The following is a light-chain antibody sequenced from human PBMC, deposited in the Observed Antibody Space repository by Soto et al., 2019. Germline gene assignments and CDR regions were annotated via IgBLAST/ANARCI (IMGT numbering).Light chain of an antibody. Sequence: QSVLTQPPSAAGTPGQRVTISCSGSSSNIGSNYVYWYQQLPGTAPKLLIYRNNQRPSGVPDRFSGSKSGTSASLAISGLRSEDECEYFCAAWDDSLSGYVFGTGTQLTVL. CDR2: RNN. CDR3: AAWDDSLSGYV. V-gene: IGLV1-47*01. CDR1: SSNIGSNY. J-gene: IGLJ1*01.